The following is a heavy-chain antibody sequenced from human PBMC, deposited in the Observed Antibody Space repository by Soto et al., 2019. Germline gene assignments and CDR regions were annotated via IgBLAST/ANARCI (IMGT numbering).Heavy chain of an antibody. V-gene: IGHV1-69*13. Sequence: ASVKVSCKASGGTFSSYAISWVLRAPGQGLEWMGGIIPIFDTADYAQKFQGRVTITADESMNTAYMELSSLRSEDTAVYYCAGHSSGVPGYYYGMDVWGQGTTVTVSS. CDR1: GGTFSSYA. D-gene: IGHD3-22*01. CDR2: IIPIFDTA. J-gene: IGHJ6*02. CDR3: AGHSSGVPGYYYGMDV.